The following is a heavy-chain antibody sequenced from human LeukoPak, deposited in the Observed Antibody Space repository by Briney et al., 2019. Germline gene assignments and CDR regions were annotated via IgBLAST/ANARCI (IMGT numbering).Heavy chain of an antibody. CDR3: AGKLVGSNPFDF. J-gene: IGHJ4*02. CDR1: GYTSSEYY. CDR2: INPNNGGT. D-gene: IGHD1-26*01. V-gene: IGHV1-2*02. Sequence: ASVKVSCKASGYTSSEYYIHWVRQAPGQGLEWMGWINPNNGGTRYAQKLQGRITMTRDTSISTVYVELNELISDDTAVYYCAGKLVGSNPFDFWGQGTLVTVSS.